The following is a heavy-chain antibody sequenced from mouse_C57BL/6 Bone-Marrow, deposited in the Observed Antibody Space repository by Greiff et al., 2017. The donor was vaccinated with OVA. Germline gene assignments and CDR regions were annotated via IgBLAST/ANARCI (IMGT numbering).Heavy chain of an antibody. V-gene: IGHV1-15*01. CDR3: TRTIYYGNWGY. J-gene: IGHJ2*01. Sequence: QVQLQQSGAELVRPGASVTLSCKASGYTFTDYEMHWVKQTPVHGLEWIGAIDPETGGSAYNQKFKGKAILTADKSSSTAYMERRSLTSEDSAVYYCTRTIYYGNWGYWGQGTTLTVSS. D-gene: IGHD2-1*01. CDR1: GYTFTDYE. CDR2: IDPETGGS.